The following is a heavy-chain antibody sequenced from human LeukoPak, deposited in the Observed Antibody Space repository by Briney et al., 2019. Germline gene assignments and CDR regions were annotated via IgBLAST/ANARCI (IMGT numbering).Heavy chain of an antibody. CDR3: AKREWGIAVAAPVAFDI. CDR2: ISGSGVST. CDR1: GFAFSSYA. Sequence: GGSLRLSCAASGFAFSSYAMSWVRQAPGKGLEWVSSISGSGVSTYYADSVKSRFTISRDNSKNTLYLQMNSLRAEDTAVYYCAKREWGIAVAAPVAFDIWGQGTMVTVSS. D-gene: IGHD6-19*01. V-gene: IGHV3-23*01. J-gene: IGHJ3*02.